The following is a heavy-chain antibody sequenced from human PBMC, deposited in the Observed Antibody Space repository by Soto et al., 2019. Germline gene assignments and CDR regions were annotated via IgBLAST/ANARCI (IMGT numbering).Heavy chain of an antibody. CDR1: GFTFSSYS. V-gene: IGHV3-21*01. D-gene: IGHD6-19*01. J-gene: IGHJ4*02. CDR3: ARGREHNSAGSAPFAY. Sequence: GGSLRLSCAASGFTFSSYSVNWVRQAPGKGLEWVSSISSSSSYIYYADSVKGRFTISRDNAKNSLYLQMNSLRAEDTAVYYCARGREHNSAGSAPFAYWGQGTLVTVSS. CDR2: ISSSSSYI.